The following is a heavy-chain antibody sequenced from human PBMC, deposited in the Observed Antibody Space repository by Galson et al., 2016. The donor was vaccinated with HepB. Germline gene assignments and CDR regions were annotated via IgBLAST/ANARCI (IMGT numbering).Heavy chain of an antibody. CDR1: GYTFTGHY. CDR2: INPNSSGT. D-gene: IGHD3-9*01. CDR3: ARAGLRYFDCFSPYYFDY. V-gene: IGHV1-2*02. J-gene: IGHJ4*02. Sequence: SVKVSCKASGYTFTGHYIHWVRQAPGQGLEWMGWINPNSSGTKFAVKFQGRVTVTRDTSTSIAYMELSRLRSDDTAVYFYARAGLRYFDCFSPYYFDYWGQGTLVTVSS.